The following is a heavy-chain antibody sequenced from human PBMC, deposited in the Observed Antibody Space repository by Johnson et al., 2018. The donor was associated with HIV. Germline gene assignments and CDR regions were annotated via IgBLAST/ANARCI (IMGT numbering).Heavy chain of an antibody. CDR2: ISYDGSNK. Sequence: QEKLVESGGGVVQPGRSLRLSCAASGFTFSSYGMHWVRQAPGKGLEWVAVISYDGSNKYYADSVKGRFTISRDNSKNTLYLQMNSLRAEDTAVYYCAKVLGEMATFDAFDIWGQGTMVTVSS. CDR1: GFTFSSYG. D-gene: IGHD5-24*01. V-gene: IGHV3-30*19. CDR3: AKVLGEMATFDAFDI. J-gene: IGHJ3*02.